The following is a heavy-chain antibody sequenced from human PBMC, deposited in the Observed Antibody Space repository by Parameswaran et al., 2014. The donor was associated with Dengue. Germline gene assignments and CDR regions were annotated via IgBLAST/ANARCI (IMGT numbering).Heavy chain of an antibody. CDR2: INPNTGAT. V-gene: IGHV1-2*02. J-gene: IGHJ4*02. CDR3: ARGGYNWNYDY. D-gene: IGHD1-7*01. Sequence: WVRQAPGQGLEWMGWINPNTGATDYSQKFQGRVTMTRDPSISTAYMELISLRSDDTAVYYCARGGYNWNYDYWGQGTLVTVSS.